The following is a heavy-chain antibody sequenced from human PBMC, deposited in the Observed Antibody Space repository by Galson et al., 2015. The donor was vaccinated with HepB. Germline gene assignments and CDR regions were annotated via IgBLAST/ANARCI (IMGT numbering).Heavy chain of an antibody. V-gene: IGHV3-13*01. D-gene: IGHD6-13*01. J-gene: IGHJ6*03. CDR3: ARGAPYHSKYSSSWTPYYYYYMDV. Sequence: SLRLSCAASGFTFSSYDMHWVRQATGKGLEWVSAIGTAGDTYYPGSVKGRFTISRENAKNSLYLQMNSLRAGDTAVYYCARGAPYHSKYSSSWTPYYYYYMDVWGKGTTVTVSS. CDR1: GFTFSSYD. CDR2: IGTAGDT.